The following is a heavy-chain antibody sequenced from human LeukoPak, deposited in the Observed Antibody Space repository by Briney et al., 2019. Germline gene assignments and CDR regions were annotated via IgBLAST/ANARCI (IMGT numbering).Heavy chain of an antibody. D-gene: IGHD3-22*01. CDR3: ARDYTMIRYYFDY. V-gene: IGHV3-21*01. CDR2: ISSSSSYI. J-gene: IGHJ4*02. CDR1: GFTFSSYS. Sequence: PGGXLRLSCAASGFTFSSYSMNWVRQAPGKGLEWVSSISSSSSYIYYADSVKGRFTISRDNAKNSLYLQMNSLRAEDTAVYYCARDYTMIRYYFDYWGQGTLVTVSS.